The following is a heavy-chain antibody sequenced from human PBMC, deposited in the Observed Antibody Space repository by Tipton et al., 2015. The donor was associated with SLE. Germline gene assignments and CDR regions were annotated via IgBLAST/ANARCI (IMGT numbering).Heavy chain of an antibody. D-gene: IGHD4-17*01. V-gene: IGHV4-59*08. CDR1: GGSISSYD. CDR3: ARHMTTVPPFDL. Sequence: LRLSCTVSGGSISSYDWTWIRQPPGKGLEWIGYIYYSGGTNYNPSLKSRVNISVDTSKNKSSLKLSSVTAAETAAYYCARHMTTVPPFDLWGRGTLVTVSS. J-gene: IGHJ2*01. CDR2: IYYSGGT.